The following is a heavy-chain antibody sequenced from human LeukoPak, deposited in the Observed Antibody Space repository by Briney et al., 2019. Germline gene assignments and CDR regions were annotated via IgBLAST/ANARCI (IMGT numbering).Heavy chain of an antibody. Sequence: SETLSLTCTVSAGSISSSTYYWGWIRQPPGKGLEGNVNIYYSGSNFYNPSPSSPFTISVYTSQNHSTLRLCSVTAADTAVYYCASLSSLSIYVFDYWGQGTLVTVSS. CDR2: IYYSGSN. V-gene: IGHV4-39*01. CDR3: ASLSSLSIYVFDY. J-gene: IGHJ4*02. CDR1: AGSISSSTYY. D-gene: IGHD6-6*01.